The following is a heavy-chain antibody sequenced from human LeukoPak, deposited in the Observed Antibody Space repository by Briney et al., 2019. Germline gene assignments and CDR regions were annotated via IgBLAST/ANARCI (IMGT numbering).Heavy chain of an antibody. CDR1: GGSISSSSYY. D-gene: IGHD5-12*01. V-gene: IGHV4-39*01. CDR3: ARHESGYSGYGRHFDY. Sequence: PSETLSLTCTVSGGSISSSSYYWGWIRQPPGKGLEWIGSNYYSGSTYYNPSLKSRVTISVDTSKNQFSLKLSSVTAADTAVYYCARHESGYSGYGRHFDYWGQGTLVTVSS. J-gene: IGHJ4*02. CDR2: NYYSGST.